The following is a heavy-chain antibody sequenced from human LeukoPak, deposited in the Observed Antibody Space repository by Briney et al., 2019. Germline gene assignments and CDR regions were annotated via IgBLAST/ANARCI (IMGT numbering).Heavy chain of an antibody. CDR3: ARGYSSSSQLCYYMDV. J-gene: IGHJ6*03. CDR2: INTNTGNP. Sequence: GASVKVFCKASGYTFTSYAMNWVRQAPGQGLEWMGWINTNTGNPTYAQGFTGRFVFSLDTSVSTAYLQISSLKAQDTAVYYCARGYSSSSQLCYYMDVWGKGTTVTVSS. V-gene: IGHV7-4-1*02. CDR1: GYTFTSYA. D-gene: IGHD6-6*01.